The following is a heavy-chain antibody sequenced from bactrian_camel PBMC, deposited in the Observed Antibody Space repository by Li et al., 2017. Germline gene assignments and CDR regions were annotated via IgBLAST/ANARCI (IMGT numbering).Heavy chain of an antibody. D-gene: IGHD2*01. V-gene: IGHV3S40*01. J-gene: IGHJ6*01. Sequence: VQLVESGGGLVQPGGSLRLSCAASGFTFKTYGMSWVRQAPGKGLEWVSTISKRKFYADSVKDRFTVSRDNAKSTLYLQLNSLKPEDTAMYFCAKANSEAVVISPEWNAWGQGTQVTV. CDR3: AKANSEAVVISPEWNA. CDR2: ISKRK. CDR1: GFTFKTYG.